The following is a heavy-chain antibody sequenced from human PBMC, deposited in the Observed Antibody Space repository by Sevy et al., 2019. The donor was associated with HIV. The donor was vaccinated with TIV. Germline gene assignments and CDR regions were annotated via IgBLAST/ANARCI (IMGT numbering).Heavy chain of an antibody. CDR1: GFTFDDYA. Sequence: GGSLRLSCAASGFTFDDYAMHWVRQAPGKGLEWVTGISWNSGSIGYADSVKGRFTIYRDNAKNSLYLQMNSLRAEDTALYYCAKVMGVSYFAFDTWGQGTMVTVSS. J-gene: IGHJ3*02. CDR3: AKVMGVSYFAFDT. D-gene: IGHD1-26*01. CDR2: ISWNSGSI. V-gene: IGHV3-9*01.